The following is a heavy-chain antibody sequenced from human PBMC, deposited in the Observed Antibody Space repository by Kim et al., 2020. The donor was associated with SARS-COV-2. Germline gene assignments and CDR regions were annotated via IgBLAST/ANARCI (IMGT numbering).Heavy chain of an antibody. D-gene: IGHD1-7*01. CDR1: GFTVSSNY. Sequence: GGSLRLSCAASGFTVSSNYMSWVRQAPGKGLEWVSVIYSGGSTYYADSVKGRFTISRDNSKNTLYLQMNSLRAEDTAVYYCARWDWNYGVFDYWGQGTLVTVSS. J-gene: IGHJ4*02. CDR3: ARWDWNYGVFDY. V-gene: IGHV3-53*01. CDR2: IYSGGST.